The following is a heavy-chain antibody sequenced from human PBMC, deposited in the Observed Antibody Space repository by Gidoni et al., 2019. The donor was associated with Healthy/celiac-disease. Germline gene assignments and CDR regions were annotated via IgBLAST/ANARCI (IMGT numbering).Heavy chain of an antibody. J-gene: IGHJ4*02. D-gene: IGHD5-18*01. CDR2: ISGSGGST. Sequence: EVQLVESGGGWVQPGGSRRLACGASGITFSSYAMSWVRQAPGKGLEWVSAISGSGGSTYYADSVKGRFTISRDNSKNTLYLQMNSLRAEDTAVYYCAKDKEGEDTAPDYWGQGTLVTVSS. V-gene: IGHV3-23*04. CDR3: AKDKEGEDTAPDY. CDR1: GITFSSYA.